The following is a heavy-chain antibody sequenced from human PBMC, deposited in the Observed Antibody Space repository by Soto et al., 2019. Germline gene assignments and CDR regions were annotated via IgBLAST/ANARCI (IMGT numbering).Heavy chain of an antibody. J-gene: IGHJ4*02. CDR3: AKDLQLDRYFDY. CDR2: ISYDGSNK. CDR1: GFTFSSYG. V-gene: IGHV3-30*18. Sequence: QVQLVESGGGVVQPGRSLRLSCAASGFTFSSYGMHCVRQAPGKGLEWVAVISYDGSNKYYADSVKGRFAISRDNSRNTLYLQINSLRAEDTAVYYCAKDLQLDRYFDYWGQGTLVTVSS. D-gene: IGHD1-1*01.